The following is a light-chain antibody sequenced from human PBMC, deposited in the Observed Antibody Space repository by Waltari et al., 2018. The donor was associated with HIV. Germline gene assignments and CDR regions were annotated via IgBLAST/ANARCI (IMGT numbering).Light chain of an antibody. V-gene: IGLV1-44*01. CDR1: SANIGSRT. J-gene: IGLJ3*02. Sequence: QSVLTQPPSASGTPGQRVTISCSGSSANIGSRTVSWYQQLPGTAPKLLIYSNNPRPSGVPDRFSGSKSGTSAALAISGLQSEDEADYYCCSYAGSYTWVFGGGTKLTVL. CDR2: SNN. CDR3: CSYAGSYTWV.